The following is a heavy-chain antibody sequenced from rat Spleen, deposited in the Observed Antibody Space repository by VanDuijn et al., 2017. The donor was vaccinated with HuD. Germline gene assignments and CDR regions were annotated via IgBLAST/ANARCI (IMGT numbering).Heavy chain of an antibody. Sequence: EVQLVESGGGLVQPGRSLKLSCAASGFTFSNYGMAWVRQAPTKGLEWVATISNDGTTTFYRDSVKGRFTISRDNAKSTLYLQMDSLRSEDTATYYCTRYYYDGSYHYFDYWGQGVMVTVSS. CDR2: ISNDGTTT. J-gene: IGHJ2*01. CDR1: GFTFSNYG. CDR3: TRYYYDGSYHYFDY. D-gene: IGHD1-12*02. V-gene: IGHV5-29*01.